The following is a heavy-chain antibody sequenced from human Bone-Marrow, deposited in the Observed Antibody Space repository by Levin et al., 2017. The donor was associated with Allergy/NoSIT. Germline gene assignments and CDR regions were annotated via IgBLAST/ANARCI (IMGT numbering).Heavy chain of an antibody. CDR3: AKDEGSSWSKGFDY. V-gene: IGHV3-30*18. Sequence: GGSLRLSCVASGFTFNNFAMHWVRQAPGKGLEWVSVISYDGSNQYYSDSVKGRFTISRDNSKNTLYLRMDRLRIEDTAVYYCAKDEGSSWSKGFDYWGQGTLVTVSS. J-gene: IGHJ4*02. D-gene: IGHD6-13*01. CDR2: ISYDGSNQ. CDR1: GFTFNNFA.